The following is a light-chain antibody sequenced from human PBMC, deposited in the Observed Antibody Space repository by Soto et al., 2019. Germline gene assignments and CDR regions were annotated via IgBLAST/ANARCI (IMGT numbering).Light chain of an antibody. CDR3: LQDYTYPYT. J-gene: IGKJ2*01. Sequence: AIQMTQSPSSLSASVGDRVTITCRVSQGIRNELGWYQQKPGKAPKLLLYGASSLQSGVPSRFSGSGSGTDFTLTISSLQPEDFATYYCLQDYTYPYTFGQGTKLEIK. CDR1: QGIRNE. V-gene: IGKV1-6*01. CDR2: GAS.